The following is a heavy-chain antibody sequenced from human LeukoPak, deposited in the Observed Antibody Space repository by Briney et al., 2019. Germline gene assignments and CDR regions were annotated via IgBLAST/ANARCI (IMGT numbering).Heavy chain of an antibody. D-gene: IGHD1-26*01. CDR3: AGSGSYDYFDY. Sequence: PSETLSLTCTVSGGCISSYYWSWTRQPPGKGLEWIGYIYYSGSTNYNPSLKSRVTISVDSSKNQFSLKLSSVTAADTAVYYCAGSGSYDYFDYWGQGTLVTVSS. CDR2: IYYSGST. V-gene: IGHV4-59*01. CDR1: GGCISSYY. J-gene: IGHJ4*02.